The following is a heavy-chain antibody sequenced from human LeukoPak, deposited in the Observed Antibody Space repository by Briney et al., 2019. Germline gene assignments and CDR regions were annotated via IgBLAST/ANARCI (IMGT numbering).Heavy chain of an antibody. Sequence: GASVKVSCKASGGTFSSYAISWVRQAPGQGLEWMGGIIPIFGTANYAQKFQGRVTITADESTSTAYMELSSLRSEDTAVYYCARPLFYCSSTSCFNDAFDIWGQGTMVTVSS. CDR2: IIPIFGTA. CDR1: GGTFSSYA. D-gene: IGHD2-2*01. V-gene: IGHV1-69*13. J-gene: IGHJ3*02. CDR3: ARPLFYCSSTSCFNDAFDI.